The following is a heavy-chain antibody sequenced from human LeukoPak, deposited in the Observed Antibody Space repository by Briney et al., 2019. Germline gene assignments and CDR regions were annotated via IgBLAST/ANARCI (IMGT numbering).Heavy chain of an antibody. V-gene: IGHV3-30*02. CDR3: AKDESYCSSTGCYGNHFDY. Sequence: GGSLRLSCAASGFTFSSYGMHWVRQAPGKGLEWVAFIRYDGSNKYYADSVKGRFTISGDNSKNTLYLQMNSLRAEDTAVYYCAKDESYCSSTGCYGNHFDYWGQGTLVTVSS. D-gene: IGHD2-2*01. CDR2: IRYDGSNK. J-gene: IGHJ4*02. CDR1: GFTFSSYG.